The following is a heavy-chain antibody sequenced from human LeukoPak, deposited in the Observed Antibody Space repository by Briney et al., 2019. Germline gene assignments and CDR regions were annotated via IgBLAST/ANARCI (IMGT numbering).Heavy chain of an antibody. CDR3: ARDNAGLTYYDFWSGKPTPGVIDY. J-gene: IGHJ4*02. CDR1: GYTFTSYG. Sequence: ASVKVSCKASGYTFTSYGISWVRQAPGQGLEWMVWISAYNGNTNYAQKLQGRVTMTTDTSTSTAYMELRSLRSDDTAVYYCARDNAGLTYYDFWSGKPTPGVIDYWGQGTLVTVSS. CDR2: ISAYNGNT. V-gene: IGHV1-18*01. D-gene: IGHD3-3*01.